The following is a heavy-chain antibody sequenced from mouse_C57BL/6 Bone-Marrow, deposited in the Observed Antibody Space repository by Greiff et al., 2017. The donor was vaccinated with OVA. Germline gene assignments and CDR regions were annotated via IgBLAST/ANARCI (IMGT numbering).Heavy chain of an antibody. CDR1: GYTFTDYY. CDR2: INPYNGGT. V-gene: IGHV1-19*01. J-gene: IGHJ2*01. CDR3: ARRLWPYYFDY. Sequence: EVKLVESGPVLVKPGASVKMSCKASGYTFTDYYMNWVKQSHGKSLEWIGVINPYNGGTSYNQKFKGKATLTVDKSSSTAYMELNSLTSEDSAVYYCARRLWPYYFDYWGQGTTLTVSS. D-gene: IGHD1-1*02.